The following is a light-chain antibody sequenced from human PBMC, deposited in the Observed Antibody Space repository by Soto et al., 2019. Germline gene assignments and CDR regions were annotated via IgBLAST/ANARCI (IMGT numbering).Light chain of an antibody. Sequence: EIVLTQSPATLSLSPGERATLSCRASQSVSSYLAWYQQKPVQAPRLLIYDASNRATGIPARFSGSGSGTDLTLTISSLEPEDFAVYYCQQRSNWPLNFGGGPKVEIK. CDR1: QSVSSY. CDR2: DAS. J-gene: IGKJ4*01. V-gene: IGKV3-11*01. CDR3: QQRSNWPLN.